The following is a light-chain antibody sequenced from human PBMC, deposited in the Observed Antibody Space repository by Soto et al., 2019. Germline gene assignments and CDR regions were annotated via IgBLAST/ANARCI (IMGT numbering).Light chain of an antibody. Sequence: DLQMTQSPSTLSASVGDRVTITCRASQSISTWLAWYQQKPGKAPKLLIFDASTLESGVPSRFSGSGSGTQFALTISSLQPDDFATYYCQQYNSYSWTFGQGTQVEIK. CDR1: QSISTW. CDR2: DAS. J-gene: IGKJ1*01. V-gene: IGKV1-5*01. CDR3: QQYNSYSWT.